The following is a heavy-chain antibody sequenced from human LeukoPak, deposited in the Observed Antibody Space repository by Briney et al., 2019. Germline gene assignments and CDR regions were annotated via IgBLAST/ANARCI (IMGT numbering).Heavy chain of an antibody. CDR3: ARDGLTDSSGYTVIDN. CDR2: IWSDGNNK. J-gene: IGHJ4*02. D-gene: IGHD3-22*01. V-gene: IGHV3-33*07. CDR1: GFIFSSYA. Sequence: GGSLRLSCAASGFIFSSYAMYWVRQAPGKGLGWVAVIWSDGNNKYYSDSAKGRFTISRDNSNNTLYLEMSSLRAEDTAVYYCARDGLTDSSGYTVIDNWGQGTLVTVSS.